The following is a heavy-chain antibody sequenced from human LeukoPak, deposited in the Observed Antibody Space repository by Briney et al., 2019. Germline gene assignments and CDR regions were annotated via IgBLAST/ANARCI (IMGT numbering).Heavy chain of an antibody. CDR3: ARGGGGYYDSSGYYYVDY. J-gene: IGHJ4*02. CDR1: GGSFSGYY. Sequence: SETLSLTCAVYGGSFSGYYWSWIRQPPGKGLEWIGEINHSGSTNYNPSLKSRVTISVDTSKNQFSLKLSSVTAADTAVYYCARGGGGYYDSSGYYYVDYWGQGTLVTVSS. V-gene: IGHV4-34*01. D-gene: IGHD3-22*01. CDR2: INHSGST.